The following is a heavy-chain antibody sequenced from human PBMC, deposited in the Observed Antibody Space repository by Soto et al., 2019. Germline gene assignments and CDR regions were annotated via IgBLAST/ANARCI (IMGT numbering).Heavy chain of an antibody. Sequence: EVQLVESGGGLVQPGGSLRLSCAASGFTLSDHFMDWVRQAPGKGLEWVGRTNHKASSYATEDAASGKGRFTMSRDDSYISLYLQMSSLRTEDTAVYYCVECLSDSVHWGQGTLVTVSS. CDR3: VECLSDSVH. D-gene: IGHD2-21*02. V-gene: IGHV3-72*01. J-gene: IGHJ1*01. CDR1: GFTLSDHF. CDR2: TNHKASSYAT.